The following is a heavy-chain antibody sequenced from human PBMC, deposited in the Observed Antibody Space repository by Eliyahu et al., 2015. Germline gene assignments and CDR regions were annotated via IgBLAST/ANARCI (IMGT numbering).Heavy chain of an antibody. CDR1: XGSLSGYY. V-gene: IGHV4-34*01. J-gene: IGHJ4*02. Sequence: QVQLQQWGAGLLKPSETLSLTCAVXXGSLSGYYWXXXRQPPGKGLEWIGEINHSGSTNYNPSLKSRVTISVDTSKSQFSLKLTSVTAADTAVYYCARASYQLLFSFDYWGQGALVTVSS. CDR3: ARASYQLLFSFDY. CDR2: INHSGST. D-gene: IGHD2-2*01.